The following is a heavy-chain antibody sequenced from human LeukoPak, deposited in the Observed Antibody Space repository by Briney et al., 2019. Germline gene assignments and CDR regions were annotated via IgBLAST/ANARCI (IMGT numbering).Heavy chain of an antibody. CDR3: AKDLMSSSWYADY. J-gene: IGHJ4*02. CDR1: GFTFSSYG. V-gene: IGHV3-30*02. CDR2: IRYDGSNK. Sequence: GGSLRLSCAASGFTFSSYGMHWVRQAPGKGLEWVAFIRYDGSNKYYADSVKGRFTISRDNSKSTLYLQMNSLRPEDTAVYYCAKDLMSSSWYADYWGQGTLVTVSS. D-gene: IGHD6-13*01.